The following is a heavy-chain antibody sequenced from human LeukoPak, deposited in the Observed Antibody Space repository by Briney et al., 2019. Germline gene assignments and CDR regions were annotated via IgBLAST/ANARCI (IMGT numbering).Heavy chain of an antibody. Sequence: GGSLRLSCAASGFTFSSYALSWVRQAPGKGLEWVSGISGSGGSTYYADSVKGRFTISRDNSKNTLYLQMNSLRAEDTAVYYCAKDPPVEMATTRDLDYWGQGTLVTVSS. CDR1: GFTFSSYA. V-gene: IGHV3-23*01. CDR2: ISGSGGST. D-gene: IGHD5-24*01. J-gene: IGHJ4*02. CDR3: AKDPPVEMATTRDLDY.